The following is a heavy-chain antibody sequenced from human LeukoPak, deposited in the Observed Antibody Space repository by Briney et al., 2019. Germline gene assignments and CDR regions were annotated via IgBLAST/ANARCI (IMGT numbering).Heavy chain of an antibody. J-gene: IGHJ3*02. D-gene: IGHD2-2*01. V-gene: IGHV3-74*01. Sequence: GGSLRLSCAASGFPFSSYWMHWVRQGPGRGLVWVSRIIGDGSGTNYADSVKGRFTISRDNAKNTLYLQMNGLRAEDTAVYYCANYCSSTSCPGDDAFDIWGQGTMVTVSS. CDR3: ANYCSSTSCPGDDAFDI. CDR1: GFPFSSYW. CDR2: IIGDGSGT.